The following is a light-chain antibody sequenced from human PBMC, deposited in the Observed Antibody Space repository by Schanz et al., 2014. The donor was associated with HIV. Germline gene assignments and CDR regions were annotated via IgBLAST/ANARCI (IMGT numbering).Light chain of an antibody. Sequence: DIQMTQSPSSLSASVGDRVTITCQASQDIDNYLNWYQQKPGKAPKLLIYDASNLETGVPSRFSGSGSGTEFTLTISSLQPDDFATYYCQQYNSYPLTFGGGTKVEIK. J-gene: IGKJ4*01. CDR2: DAS. V-gene: IGKV1-33*01. CDR3: QQYNSYPLT. CDR1: QDIDNY.